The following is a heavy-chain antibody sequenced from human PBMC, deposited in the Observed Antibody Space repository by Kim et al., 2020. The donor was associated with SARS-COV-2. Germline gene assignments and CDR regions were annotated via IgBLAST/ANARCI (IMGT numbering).Heavy chain of an antibody. D-gene: IGHD1-7*01. CDR2: TFFSPTWYY. CDR1: GDSVSSDTSA. J-gene: IGHJ4*01. V-gene: IGHV6-1*01. Sequence: SQTLSLTCVISGDSVSSDTSAWNWIRQSPSRGLEWLGRTFFSPTWYYDYADSVKSRITVKPDTVKNQFVLQLTSVTPEDTAVYFCAREGSTRTYFFDYWGHGTLVTVSS. CDR3: AREGSTRTYFFDY.